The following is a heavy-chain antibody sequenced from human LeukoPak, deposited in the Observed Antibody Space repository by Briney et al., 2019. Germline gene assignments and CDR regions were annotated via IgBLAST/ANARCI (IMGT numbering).Heavy chain of an antibody. Sequence: PVGSLRLSCAASGFTFSSYWMYWVCQAPRKGLGWVSRINIDGSSTAYADSLKGRFTTSTDNAKNTLYMHMNSPREEDTAVYYFSRGGPDSSGYYSDYWGQGTLVTVSS. CDR3: SRGGPDSSGYYSDY. V-gene: IGHV3-74*01. CDR2: INIDGSST. CDR1: GFTFSSYW. J-gene: IGHJ4*02. D-gene: IGHD3-22*01.